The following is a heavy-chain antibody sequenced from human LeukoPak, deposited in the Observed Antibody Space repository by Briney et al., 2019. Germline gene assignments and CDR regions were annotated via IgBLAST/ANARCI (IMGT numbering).Heavy chain of an antibody. CDR1: GGSFSGYY. CDR3: ARDIVVPAASNWFDP. D-gene: IGHD2-2*01. V-gene: IGHV4-34*01. CDR2: INHSGST. J-gene: IGHJ5*02. Sequence: SETLSLTCAVYGGSFSGYYLSWIRQPQGKGLEWIGEINHSGSTNYNPPLKSRVTISVDTSKNQFSLKLSSVTAADTAVYYCARDIVVPAASNWFDPWGQGTLVTVSS.